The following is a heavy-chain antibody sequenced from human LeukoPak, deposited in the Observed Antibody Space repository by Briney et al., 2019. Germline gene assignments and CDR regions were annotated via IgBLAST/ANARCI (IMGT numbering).Heavy chain of an antibody. Sequence: GGSLSLSCAASGFTLSSYDMHWVRQATGKSLEWVSAIGTAGDTYYPGSPKGRFTLSRENAKNSFYLQMNSLGAGDTGVYYCARAGANFTYGMDVWGQGTTVTVSS. D-gene: IGHD1-14*01. J-gene: IGHJ6*02. CDR2: IGTAGDT. CDR3: ARAGANFTYGMDV. CDR1: GFTLSSYD. V-gene: IGHV3-13*04.